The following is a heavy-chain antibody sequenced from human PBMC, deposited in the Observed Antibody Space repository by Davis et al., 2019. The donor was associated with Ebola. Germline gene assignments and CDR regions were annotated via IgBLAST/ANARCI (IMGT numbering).Heavy chain of an antibody. Sequence: GESLKISCAASGFTVSSNYMSWVRQAPGKGLEWVSVIYSGGSTYYADSVKGRFTISRDNSKNTLYLQMNSLRAEDTAVYYCARQAEMYYYDSSGYGANWYFDLWGRGTLVTVSS. D-gene: IGHD3-22*01. V-gene: IGHV3-66*04. CDR3: ARQAEMYYYDSSGYGANWYFDL. CDR2: IYSGGST. CDR1: GFTVSSNY. J-gene: IGHJ2*01.